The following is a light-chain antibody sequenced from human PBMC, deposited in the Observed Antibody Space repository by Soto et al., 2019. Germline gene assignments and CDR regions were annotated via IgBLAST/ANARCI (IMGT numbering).Light chain of an antibody. J-gene: IGKJ5*01. V-gene: IGKV3-15*01. CDR3: QQYDNWPPLT. CDR2: GAS. Sequence: EIVLTQSPAILSMSPGERATLSCRASQSVSSNLAWYQQKPGQAPRLLIYGASTRATGFPVRFSGSGSGTEFTLTISSLQSEDFAVYYCQQYDNWPPLTFGQGTRLEIK. CDR1: QSVSSN.